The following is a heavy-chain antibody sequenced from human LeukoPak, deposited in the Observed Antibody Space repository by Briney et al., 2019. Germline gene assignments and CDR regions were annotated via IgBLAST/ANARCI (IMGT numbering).Heavy chain of an antibody. CDR2: INPNSGGT. D-gene: IGHD3-3*01. Sequence: GASVKVSCRASGYTFTGYYMHWVRQAPGQGLEWMGRINPNSGGTNYAQKLQGRVTMTRDTSTSTAYMELSRLRSDDTAVYYCARFSASYYDFWSGYYHWFDPWGQGTLVTVSS. J-gene: IGHJ5*02. CDR3: ARFSASYYDFWSGYYHWFDP. CDR1: GYTFTGYY. V-gene: IGHV1-2*06.